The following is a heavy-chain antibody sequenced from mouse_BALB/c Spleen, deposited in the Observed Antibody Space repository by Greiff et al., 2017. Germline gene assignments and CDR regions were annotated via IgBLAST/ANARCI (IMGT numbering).Heavy chain of an antibody. CDR3: ARSGYYGSSYDYAMDY. J-gene: IGHJ4*01. CDR1: GYTFTSYT. Sequence: VQLQQSGAELARPGASVKMSCKASGYTFTSYTMHWVKQRPGPGLEWIGYINPSSGYTNYNQKFKDKVTLTADKSSSTAYMQLSSLTSEDSAVYYCARSGYYGSSYDYAMDYWGQGTSVTVSS. V-gene: IGHV1-4*01. CDR2: INPSSGYT. D-gene: IGHD1-1*01.